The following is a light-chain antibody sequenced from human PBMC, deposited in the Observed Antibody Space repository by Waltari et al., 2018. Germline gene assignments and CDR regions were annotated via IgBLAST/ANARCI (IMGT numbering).Light chain of an antibody. CDR2: AHR. J-gene: IGLJ3*02. Sequence: HSILTQPPSVSGAPGPTVTISCTGNDTNIGARYAVHWYQQVPGSAPKVLIYAHRNRPSGVPDRFSGSTSGTSASLAITGLQADDEADYYCQSYDSSLSATVFGGGTRLTVL. CDR1: DTNIGARYA. V-gene: IGLV1-40*01. CDR3: QSYDSSLSATV.